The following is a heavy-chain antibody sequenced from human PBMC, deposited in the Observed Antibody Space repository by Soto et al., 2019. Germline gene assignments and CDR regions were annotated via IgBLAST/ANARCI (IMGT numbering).Heavy chain of an antibody. D-gene: IGHD1-26*01. CDR3: AKEEAGASDY. V-gene: IGHV3-23*01. Sequence: EAELLESGGGLVQPGESLRLSCAASGYNFINYAMAWVRQAPGKGLEWLAAISDSADNTYYAGSVKGRFSISRDNSKNTLYLQMNSLSADDTAVYYCAKEEAGASDYWGQGTLVTVSS. J-gene: IGHJ4*02. CDR2: ISDSADNT. CDR1: GYNFINYA.